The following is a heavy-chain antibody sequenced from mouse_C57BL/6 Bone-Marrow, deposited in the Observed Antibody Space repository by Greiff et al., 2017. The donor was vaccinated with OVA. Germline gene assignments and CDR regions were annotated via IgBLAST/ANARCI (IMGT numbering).Heavy chain of an antibody. Sequence: QVQLKESGAELVKPGASVKISCKASGYAFSSYWMNWVKQRPGKGLEWIGQIYPGDGDTNYNGKFKGKATLTADKSSSTAYMQLSSLTSEDSAVYFCARGGYWDFDYWGQGTTLTVSS. CDR2: IYPGDGDT. J-gene: IGHJ2*01. D-gene: IGHD2-3*01. CDR1: GYAFSSYW. V-gene: IGHV1-80*01. CDR3: ARGGYWDFDY.